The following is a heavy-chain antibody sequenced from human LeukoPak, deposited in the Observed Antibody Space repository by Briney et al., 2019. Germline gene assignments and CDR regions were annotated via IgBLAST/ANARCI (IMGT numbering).Heavy chain of an antibody. J-gene: IGHJ6*02. CDR1: GFTFGDFA. CDR3: TRHGDILTGYYYYYGMDV. Sequence: GGSLRLSCIASGFTFGDFAMNWVRQAPGKGLEWVSFIRSEAYGGTTEYAASVKGRFTISRDDSKSIAYLQMNSLKTEDTAVYYCTRHGDILTGYYYYYGMDVWGQGTTVTVSS. V-gene: IGHV3-49*04. CDR2: IRSEAYGGTT. D-gene: IGHD3-9*01.